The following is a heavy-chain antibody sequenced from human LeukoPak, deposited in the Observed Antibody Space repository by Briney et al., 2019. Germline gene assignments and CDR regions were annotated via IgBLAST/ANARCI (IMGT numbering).Heavy chain of an antibody. V-gene: IGHV3-48*03. CDR1: GFTFSSYE. D-gene: IGHD3-10*01. J-gene: IGHJ4*02. Sequence: GGSLRLSCAASGFTFSSYEMNWVRQDPGEGLEWVSYISSSGSTIYYADSVKGRFTISRDHAKDSLYLQMISLRAEETAVYYCARDGSGSYSFSDYWGQGTLVTVSS. CDR3: ARDGSGSYSFSDY. CDR2: ISSSGSTI.